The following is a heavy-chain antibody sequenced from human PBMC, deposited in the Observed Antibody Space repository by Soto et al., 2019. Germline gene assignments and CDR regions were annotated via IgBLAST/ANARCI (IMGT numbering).Heavy chain of an antibody. Sequence: QVQLVESGGGVVQPGKSLKLSCAASGFTFSSYGMHWVRQAPGKGLEWVAVISYDGSVKYYGDAVKGRFTISRDNSKNTLALKMNSLRAEDTAVYYCAKDRYYGSGSYRFDYCGQGTLGTVSS. CDR3: AKDRYYGSGSYRFDY. CDR1: GFTFSSYG. J-gene: IGHJ4*02. V-gene: IGHV3-30*18. D-gene: IGHD3-10*01. CDR2: ISYDGSVK.